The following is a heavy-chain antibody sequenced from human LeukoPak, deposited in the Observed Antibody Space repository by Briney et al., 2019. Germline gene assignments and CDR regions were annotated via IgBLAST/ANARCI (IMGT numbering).Heavy chain of an antibody. CDR2: IWYDGSNK. Sequence: GRSLRLSCAASGFTFSSYGMHWVRQAPGMGLEWVAVIWYDGSNKYYADSVKGRFTISRDNSKNTLYLQMNSLRAEDTAVYYCARGTVGAIGYWGQGTLVTVSS. D-gene: IGHD1-26*01. CDR1: GFTFSSYG. V-gene: IGHV3-33*08. CDR3: ARGTVGAIGY. J-gene: IGHJ4*02.